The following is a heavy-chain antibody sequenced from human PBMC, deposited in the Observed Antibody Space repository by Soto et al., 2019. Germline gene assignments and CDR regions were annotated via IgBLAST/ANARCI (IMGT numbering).Heavy chain of an antibody. V-gene: IGHV3-66*01. J-gene: IGHJ4*02. CDR1: GLTVSRNY. CDR3: ATLGDGY. CDR2: IYNAGST. Sequence: EVQLAESGGGLVQPGGSLRLSCAASGLTVSRNYMSWVRQAPGKGLEWVSVIYNAGSTNYADSVKGRFTISRDNSKNTLHLQMNSLRVEDTAVYYCATLGDGYWGQGTLVTVSS. D-gene: IGHD2-8*01.